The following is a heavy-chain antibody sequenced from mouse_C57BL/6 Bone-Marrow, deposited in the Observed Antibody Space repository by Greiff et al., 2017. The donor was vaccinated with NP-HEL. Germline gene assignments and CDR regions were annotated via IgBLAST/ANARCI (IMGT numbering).Heavy chain of an antibody. Sequence: EVQGVESGGGLVQSGRSLRLSCATSGFTFSDFYMEWVRQAPGKGLAWIAASRNKANDYTTEYSASVKGRFIGSRDTSQSILYLQMNALRAEDTAIYYCARDARSNYNAMDYWGQGTSVTVSS. CDR2: SRNKANDYTT. CDR3: ARDARSNYNAMDY. J-gene: IGHJ4*01. V-gene: IGHV7-1*01. CDR1: GFTFSDFY. D-gene: IGHD2-5*01.